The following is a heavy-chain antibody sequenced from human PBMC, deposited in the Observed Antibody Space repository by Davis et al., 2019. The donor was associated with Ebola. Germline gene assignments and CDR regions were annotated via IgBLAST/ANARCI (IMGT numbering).Heavy chain of an antibody. Sequence: GESLKISCAASGFTVSSNYMSWVRQAPGKGLEWVSVIYSGGSTYYADSVKGRFTISRDNAKNSLYLQMNSLRAEDTALYYCAKDQYYYGMDVWGQGTTVTVSS. CDR1: GFTVSSNY. V-gene: IGHV3-53*05. CDR2: IYSGGST. J-gene: IGHJ6*02. CDR3: AKDQYYYGMDV.